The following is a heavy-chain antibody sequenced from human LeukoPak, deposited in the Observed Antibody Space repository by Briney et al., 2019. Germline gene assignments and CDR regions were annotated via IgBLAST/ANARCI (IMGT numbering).Heavy chain of an antibody. CDR3: AKEVEEEWGPLDY. CDR1: GFTFSNYG. J-gene: IGHJ4*02. D-gene: IGHD3-3*01. Sequence: GGSLRLSCAASGFTFSNYGMHWVRQAPGKGPEWVAVISYNGSNKYYADSVKGRFTISRDNSKNTLYLQMNSLRAEDTSVYYCAKEVEEEWGPLDYWSQGTLVNVSS. CDR2: ISYNGSNK. V-gene: IGHV3-30*18.